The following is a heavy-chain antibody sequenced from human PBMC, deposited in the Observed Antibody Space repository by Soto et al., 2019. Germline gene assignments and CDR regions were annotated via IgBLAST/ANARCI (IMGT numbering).Heavy chain of an antibody. Sequence: SETLSLTCTVSGGSISSYYWSWIRQPPGKGLEWIGYIYYSGSTNYNPSLKSRVTISVDTSKNQFSLKLSSVTAADTAVYYCARDKGLYSGYDAWGQGTLVTVSS. CDR3: ARDKGLYSGYDA. D-gene: IGHD5-12*01. J-gene: IGHJ5*02. CDR1: GGSISSYY. V-gene: IGHV4-59*01. CDR2: IYYSGST.